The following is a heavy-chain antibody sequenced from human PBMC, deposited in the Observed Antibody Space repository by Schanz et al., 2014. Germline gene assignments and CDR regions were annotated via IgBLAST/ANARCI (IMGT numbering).Heavy chain of an antibody. V-gene: IGHV3-66*01. Sequence: EVQLVESGGGLVQPGGSLRLSCAASGFTVSSNYMNWVRQAPGKGLEWVSVIYSVGDTYYADSVKGRFSVSRDSSKNTLFLQMNSLRAEDTAVYFCARDGGRDGYNLAFDVWGQGTLVTVSS. CDR2: IYSVGDT. CDR1: GFTVSSNY. J-gene: IGHJ3*01. CDR3: ARDGGRDGYNLAFDV. D-gene: IGHD5-12*01.